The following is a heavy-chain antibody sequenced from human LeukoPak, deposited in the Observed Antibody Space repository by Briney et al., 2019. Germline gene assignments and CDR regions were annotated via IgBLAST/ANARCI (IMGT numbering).Heavy chain of an antibody. CDR1: GFTFSSYA. Sequence: GGSLRLSCAASGFTFSSYAMSWVRQAPGKGLEWVSYISGSGGTTYYADSVKGRFTISRDNSKNTLYLQMNSLRAEDTAVYYCARARRQWLVGTTIRGDNPPYYFDYWGQGTLVTVSS. CDR2: ISGSGGTT. J-gene: IGHJ4*02. CDR3: ARARRQWLVGTTIRGDNPPYYFDY. D-gene: IGHD6-19*01. V-gene: IGHV3-23*01.